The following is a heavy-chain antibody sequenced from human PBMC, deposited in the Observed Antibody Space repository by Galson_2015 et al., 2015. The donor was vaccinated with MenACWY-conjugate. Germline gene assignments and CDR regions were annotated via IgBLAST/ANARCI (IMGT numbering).Heavy chain of an antibody. V-gene: IGHV3-74*01. Sequence: SLRLSCAASGFTFNNYWMHWVRQPPGKGLEWISYIKADGSFSNYADSVKGRFTISTDNAKNMVYLQMDGLGDEDTAVYYCTRTSSPGYWGQGTLVTVSS. CDR2: IKADGSFS. CDR3: TRTSSPGY. J-gene: IGHJ4*02. D-gene: IGHD2-2*01. CDR1: GFTFNNYW.